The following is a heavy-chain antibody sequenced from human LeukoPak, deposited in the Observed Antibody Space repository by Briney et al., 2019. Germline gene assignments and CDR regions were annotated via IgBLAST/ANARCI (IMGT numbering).Heavy chain of an antibody. J-gene: IGHJ4*02. CDR3: ARDSSRIGILYFDY. Sequence: PGRSLRLSCAASGFTFSSYAMPWVRQAPGKGLEWVAVISYDGSNKYYADSVKGRFTISRDNSKNTLYLQMNSLRAEDTAVYYCARDSSRIGILYFDYWGQGTLVTVSS. CDR2: ISYDGSNK. CDR1: GFTFSSYA. V-gene: IGHV3-30-3*01. D-gene: IGHD6-6*01.